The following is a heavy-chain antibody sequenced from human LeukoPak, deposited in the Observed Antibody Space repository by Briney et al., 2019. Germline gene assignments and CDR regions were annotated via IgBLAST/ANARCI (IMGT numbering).Heavy chain of an antibody. D-gene: IGHD3-22*01. CDR3: ARLSTSGYYSFDY. CDR1: GYSFTSQW. CDR2: IYPGDSDT. V-gene: IGHV5-51*01. J-gene: IGHJ4*02. Sequence: GESLKISCKGSGYSFTSQWIGWVRQMPGKGLEWMGTIYPGDSDTRYSPSFQGQVTISADKSISTAYLQWSSLKASDTAIYYCARLSTSGYYSFDYWGQGTLVTVSS.